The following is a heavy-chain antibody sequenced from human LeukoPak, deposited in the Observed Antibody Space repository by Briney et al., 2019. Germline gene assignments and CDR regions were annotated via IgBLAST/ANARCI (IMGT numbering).Heavy chain of an antibody. CDR3: AREGETMTYANFDY. CDR2: IIPIFGTA. Sequence: GASVKVSCKASGGTFSSYAISWVRQAPGQGLEWMGGIIPIFGTANYAQKFQGRVTITADESTSTAYMELSSLRSEDTAVYYCAREGETMTYANFDYWGQGTLVTVSS. V-gene: IGHV1-69*13. D-gene: IGHD3-16*01. CDR1: GGTFSSYA. J-gene: IGHJ4*02.